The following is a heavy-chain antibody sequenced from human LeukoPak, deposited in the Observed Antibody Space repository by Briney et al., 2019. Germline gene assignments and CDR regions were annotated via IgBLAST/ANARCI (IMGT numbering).Heavy chain of an antibody. CDR2: ISYDGSNK. V-gene: IGHV3-30*18. J-gene: IGHJ4*02. D-gene: IGHD3-22*01. CDR3: AKGVGYYDSSGYSPHY. Sequence: GGSLRLSCAASGFTFSSYGMHWVRQAPGKGLEWVAVISYDGSNKYYADSVKGRFTISRDNSKNTLYLQMNSLRAEDTAMYYCAKGVGYYDSSGYSPHYWGQGTLVTVSS. CDR1: GFTFSSYG.